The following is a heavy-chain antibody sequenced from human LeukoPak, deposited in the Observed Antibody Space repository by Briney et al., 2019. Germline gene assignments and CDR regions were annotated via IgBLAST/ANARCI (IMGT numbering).Heavy chain of an antibody. CDR3: ARDWVAVASFDY. J-gene: IGHJ4*02. CDR2: ISSSSSYI. CDR1: GFTFSSYS. Sequence: GGSLRLSCAASGFTFSSYSMNWVRQAPGKGLEWVSSISSSSSYIYYADSVKGRFTISRDNAKNSLYLQMNGLRAEDTAVYYCARDWVAVASFDYWGQGTLVTVSS. V-gene: IGHV3-21*01. D-gene: IGHD6-19*01.